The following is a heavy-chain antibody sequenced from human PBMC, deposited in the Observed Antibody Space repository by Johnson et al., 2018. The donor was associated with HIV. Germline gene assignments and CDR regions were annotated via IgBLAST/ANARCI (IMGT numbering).Heavy chain of an antibody. Sequence: QVQLVESGGGVVQPGRALRLSCAASGFTFSNSAMHWVRQAPGKGLEWVAVISYDGDNVYYADSVKGRFTISRDNSKNTLYLQMNSLRAEDTAVYYCARDQRRSSWYTEGEKVWKAFDIWGQGTMVTVSS. CDR3: ARDQRRSSWYTEGEKVWKAFDI. CDR2: ISYDGDNV. CDR1: GFTFSNSA. D-gene: IGHD6-13*01. J-gene: IGHJ3*02. V-gene: IGHV3-30-3*01.